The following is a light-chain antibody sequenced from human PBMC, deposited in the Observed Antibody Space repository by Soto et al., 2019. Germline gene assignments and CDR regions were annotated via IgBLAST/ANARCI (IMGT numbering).Light chain of an antibody. CDR1: TGAVTSGPW. Sequence: QAVVTQGSSLTVSPRGTVTLTCGSSTGAVTSGPWPYWFQQRPGQAPRTLMYDTNNKHPWTPARFSGYLLGGKAALTRSGAQPEDEADYYCSISHSGVVVFGVGTKLTVL. CDR2: DTN. CDR3: SISHSGVVV. J-gene: IGLJ2*01. V-gene: IGLV7-46*01.